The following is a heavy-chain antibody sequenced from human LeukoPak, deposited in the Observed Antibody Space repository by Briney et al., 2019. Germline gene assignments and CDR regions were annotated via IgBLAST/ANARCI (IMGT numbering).Heavy chain of an antibody. CDR1: SGSINNYY. CDR2: ILSSGST. CDR3: ARTSQISETAFDI. J-gene: IGHJ3*02. Sequence: SETLSLTCTVSSGSINNYYWSWIRQTPGKGLEWIGYILSSGSTNYNPSVKSRVTISVDTSKNQFSLKLSSVTAADTAVYYCARTSQISETAFDIWGQGSVVIVTS. V-gene: IGHV4-59*01.